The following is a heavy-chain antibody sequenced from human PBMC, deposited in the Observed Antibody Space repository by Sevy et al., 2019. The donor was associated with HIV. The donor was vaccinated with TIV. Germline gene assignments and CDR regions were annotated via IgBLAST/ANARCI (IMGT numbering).Heavy chain of an antibody. CDR2: ISDSSATI. V-gene: IGHV3-48*01. CDR3: ARQRGGYERLYYFDS. CDR1: GFTYS. D-gene: IGHD5-12*01. Sequence: GGSLRLSCVASGFTYSMNWVRQAPGKGLEWGSYISDSSATIHYADSVKGRFTISRDNAKNSLYLQMNTLRAEDTAVYYCARQRGGYERLYYFDSWGQGTLVTVSS. J-gene: IGHJ4*02.